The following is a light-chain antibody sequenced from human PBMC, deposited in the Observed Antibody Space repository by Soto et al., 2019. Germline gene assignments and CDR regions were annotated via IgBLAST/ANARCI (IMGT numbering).Light chain of an antibody. Sequence: DILMTQSPSSLSASVGDRVTVTCQASQDISNYLNWYRQKPGKAPELLIYDVSNLERGVPSRFSGSGSGTEFTFTISNMQPEDIATYYCQHYDRVPFTFGPGTKVDIK. V-gene: IGKV1-33*01. CDR1: QDISNY. J-gene: IGKJ3*01. CDR2: DVS. CDR3: QHYDRVPFT.